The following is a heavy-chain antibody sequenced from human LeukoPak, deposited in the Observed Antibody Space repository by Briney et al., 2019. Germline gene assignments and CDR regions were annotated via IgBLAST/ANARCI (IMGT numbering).Heavy chain of an antibody. Sequence: GGSLRLSCAASGFTFSSYAMSWVRQAPGKGLEWVSVISGSGGSTYYADSVKGRFTISRDNSKNTLYLQMNSLRAEDPAVYYCAKDRGSSGYYDYWGQGTLVTVSS. CDR2: ISGSGGST. J-gene: IGHJ4*02. V-gene: IGHV3-23*01. CDR3: AKDRGSSGYYDY. D-gene: IGHD3-22*01. CDR1: GFTFSSYA.